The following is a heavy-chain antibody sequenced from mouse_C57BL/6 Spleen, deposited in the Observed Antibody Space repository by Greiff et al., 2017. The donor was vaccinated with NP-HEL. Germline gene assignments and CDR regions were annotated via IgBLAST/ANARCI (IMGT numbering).Heavy chain of an antibody. CDR3: TSREGNYVDN. Sequence: VQLQESGPELVKPGASVKLSCKASGYTFTSYGINWVKQRPGQGLEWIGWIYPRDGSTKYNEKFKGKATLTVDKSSSTAYMELHSLTSEGTAIYFCTSREGNYVDNWGQGTTLTVSS. CDR1: GYTFTSYG. V-gene: IGHV1-85*01. D-gene: IGHD3-3*01. CDR2: IYPRDGST. J-gene: IGHJ2*01.